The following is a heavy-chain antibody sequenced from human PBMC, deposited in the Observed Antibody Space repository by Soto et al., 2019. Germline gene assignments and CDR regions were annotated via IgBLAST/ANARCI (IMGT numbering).Heavy chain of an antibody. Sequence: QVKLVQSGAEVKKHGSSVKVSCKASGGTFSSYTISWVRQAPGQGLEWMGRIIPILGIANYAQKFQGRVTITADKSTSTAYMELSSLRSEDTAVYYCARGKVTGTTLFDYWGQGTLVTVSS. CDR1: GGTFSSYT. CDR3: ARGKVTGTTLFDY. CDR2: IIPILGIA. D-gene: IGHD1-20*01. J-gene: IGHJ4*02. V-gene: IGHV1-69*02.